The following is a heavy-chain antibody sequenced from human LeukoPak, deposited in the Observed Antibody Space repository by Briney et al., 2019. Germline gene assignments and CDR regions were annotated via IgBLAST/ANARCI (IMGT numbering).Heavy chain of an antibody. Sequence: SGTLSLTCTGSGGSISSYYWSWLRQPPGKGLEWIGYIYYSGSTNYNPSLKSRVTISVDTSKNQFSLKLSSVTAADTAVYYCARGFPFDYWGQGTLVTVSS. V-gene: IGHV4-59*08. CDR3: ARGFPFDY. CDR1: GGSISSYY. J-gene: IGHJ4*02. CDR2: IYYSGST.